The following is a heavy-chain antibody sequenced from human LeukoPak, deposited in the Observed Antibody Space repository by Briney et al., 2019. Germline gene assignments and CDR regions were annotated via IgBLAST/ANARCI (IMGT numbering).Heavy chain of an antibody. CDR2: IYYSGST. CDR1: GGSISSYY. J-gene: IGHJ4*02. Sequence: TSETLSLTCTVSGGSISSYYWSWIRQPPGKGLEWIGYIYYSGSTNYNPSLKSRVTISVDTSKNQFSLKLSSVTAADTAVYYCATPKEYYDSSGYYYWGQGTLVTASS. CDR3: ATPKEYYDSSGYYY. D-gene: IGHD3-22*01. V-gene: IGHV4-59*12.